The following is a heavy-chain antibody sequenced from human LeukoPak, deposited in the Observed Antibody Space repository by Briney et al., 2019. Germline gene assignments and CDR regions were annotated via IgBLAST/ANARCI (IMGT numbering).Heavy chain of an antibody. CDR3: ARDRPIHRHKFDY. V-gene: IGHV4-31*03. J-gene: IGHJ4*02. CDR1: GGSISSGGDF. Sequence: PSETLSLTCTVSGGSISSGGDFWTWIRQHPEMGLEWIGYVDTSGSNYYNPSLQSRVTMSIVESTNQFSLKLTSVTAADTAVYFCARDRPIHRHKFDYWGQGILVTVSS. CDR2: VDTSGSN.